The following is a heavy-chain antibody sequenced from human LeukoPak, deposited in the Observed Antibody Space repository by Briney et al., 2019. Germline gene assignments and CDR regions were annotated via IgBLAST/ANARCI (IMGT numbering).Heavy chain of an antibody. Sequence: GGSLRLSCAASGFTFSSYSMNWVRQAPGKGLEWVSSISSSSSYIYYADSVKGRFTISRDNAKNSLYLQMNSLRAEDTAVYYCAREKFYSGYEGVWFDPWGQGTLVTVSS. V-gene: IGHV3-21*01. CDR1: GFTFSSYS. J-gene: IGHJ5*02. CDR2: ISSSSSYI. D-gene: IGHD5-12*01. CDR3: AREKFYSGYEGVWFDP.